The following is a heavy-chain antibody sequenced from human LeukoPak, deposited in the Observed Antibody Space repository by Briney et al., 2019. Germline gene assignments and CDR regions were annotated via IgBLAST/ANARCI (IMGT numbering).Heavy chain of an antibody. CDR2: INTNTGNP. CDR3: ARDQSSYCGGDCYWLDY. J-gene: IGHJ4*02. V-gene: IGHV7-4-1*02. Sequence: ASVKVSCKASGYTFTSYAMNWVRQAPGQGLEWMGWINTNTGNPTYAQGFTGRFVFSLDTSVSTAYLQISSLKAEDTAVYYCARDQSSYCGGDCYWLDYWGQGTLVTVSS. D-gene: IGHD2-21*02. CDR1: GYTFTSYA.